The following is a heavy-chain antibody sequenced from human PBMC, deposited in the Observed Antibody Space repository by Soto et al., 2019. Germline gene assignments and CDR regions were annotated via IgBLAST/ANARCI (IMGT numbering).Heavy chain of an antibody. D-gene: IGHD6-19*01. V-gene: IGHV4-39*07. Sequence: PSETLSLTCTVSGGSVSSSNYYWAWIRQSPGKGLEWIGSIYYSGITYYNPSLKSRVTISVDTSKSQFSLKLSSVTAADTAVYYCARDSSGYFAFDIWGQGTMVTVSS. J-gene: IGHJ3*02. CDR1: GGSVSSSNYY. CDR2: IYYSGIT. CDR3: ARDSSGYFAFDI.